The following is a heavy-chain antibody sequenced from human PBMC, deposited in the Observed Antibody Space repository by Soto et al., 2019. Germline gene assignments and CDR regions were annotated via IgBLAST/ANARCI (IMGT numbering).Heavy chain of an antibody. CDR2: ISSSSSYI. CDR3: ARDSSSGWYSSFDY. Sequence: GGSLRLSCAASGFTFSSYSMNWVRQAPGKGLEWVSSISSSSSYIYYADSVKGRFTISRDNAKNSLYLQMNSLRAEDTAVYYCARDSSSGWYSSFDYWGQGTLVTVSS. CDR1: GFTFSSYS. V-gene: IGHV3-21*01. D-gene: IGHD6-19*01. J-gene: IGHJ4*02.